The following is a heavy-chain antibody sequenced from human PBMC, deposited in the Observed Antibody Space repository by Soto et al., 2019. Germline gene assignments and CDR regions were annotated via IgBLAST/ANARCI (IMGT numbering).Heavy chain of an antibody. Sequence: ASVKVSWEASGGTFSSCDINWVRQATGQGLEWMGRINPNGGSTNYAHNFQGRVTITRDTSTSTVYMDLSSLRSEDTAVYYCARGLGSGDYWGRGTLVTVSS. V-gene: IGHV1-46*03. CDR1: GGTFSSCD. D-gene: IGHD6-25*01. J-gene: IGHJ4*02. CDR2: INPNGGST. CDR3: ARGLGSGDY.